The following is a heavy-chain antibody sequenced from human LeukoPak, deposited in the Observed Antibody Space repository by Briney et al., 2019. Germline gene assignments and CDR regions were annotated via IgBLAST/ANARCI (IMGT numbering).Heavy chain of an antibody. D-gene: IGHD3-10*01. Sequence: ASVKVSCKASGYTFTGYYMHWVRQAPGQGLEWMGWINPNSGGTNYAQKFQGRVTMTRDTSISTAYMELSRLRSDDTAVYYCATARYYYGSGSYYWFDPWGQGTLVTVSS. V-gene: IGHV1-2*02. CDR1: GYTFTGYY. J-gene: IGHJ5*02. CDR3: ATARYYYGSGSYYWFDP. CDR2: INPNSGGT.